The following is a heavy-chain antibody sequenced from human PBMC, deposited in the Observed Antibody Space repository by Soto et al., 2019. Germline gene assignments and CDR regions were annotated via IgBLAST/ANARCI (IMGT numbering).Heavy chain of an antibody. D-gene: IGHD6-25*01. J-gene: IGHJ5*02. V-gene: IGHV4-34*01. Sequence: SQPLSLTCTVYYGSFSGYYWSWIRQPPGKGLEWIGEINHSGSTNYNPSLKSRVTISVDTSKNQFSLKLSSVTAADTAVYYCARRSAAGPWGQGTLVTVSS. CDR3: ARRSAAGP. CDR1: YGSFSGYY. CDR2: INHSGST.